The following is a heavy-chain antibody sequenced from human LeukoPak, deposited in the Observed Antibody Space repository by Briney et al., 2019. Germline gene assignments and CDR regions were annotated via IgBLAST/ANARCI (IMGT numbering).Heavy chain of an antibody. Sequence: SETLSLTCTVSGGSISSSSYYWGWIRQPPGKGLEWIGNIDYSGSTYYNPSLKSRVTISVDTSKNHFSLKLTSVTAADTAVYYCARPGSDNWFDPWGQGTLVTISS. CDR1: GGSISSSSYY. V-gene: IGHV4-39*01. CDR2: IDYSGST. J-gene: IGHJ5*02. CDR3: ARPGSDNWFDP.